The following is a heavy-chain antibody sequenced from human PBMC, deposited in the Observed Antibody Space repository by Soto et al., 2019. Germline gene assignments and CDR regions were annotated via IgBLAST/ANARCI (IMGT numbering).Heavy chain of an antibody. Sequence: GSSVKVSCKASGYTFIDFDINLLRQACGQGPEWMGWMNAKSGDTFFPQRFQGKFNITWDTSLSTAYMEVGSLTSDDTEIYYCERGNHFNYDGFDVWVQGTTVTVSS. D-gene: IGHD3-3*01. CDR1: GYTFIDFD. CDR2: MNAKSGDT. CDR3: ERGNHFNYDGFDV. V-gene: IGHV1-8*01. J-gene: IGHJ6*02.